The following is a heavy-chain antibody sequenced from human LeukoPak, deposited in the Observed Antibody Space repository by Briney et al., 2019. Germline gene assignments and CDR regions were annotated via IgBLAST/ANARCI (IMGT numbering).Heavy chain of an antibody. CDR3: ARMMATIPRGVPDY. J-gene: IGHJ4*02. CDR2: LKQDGSEK. V-gene: IGHV3-7*01. Sequence: GGCLRLSCASSGFTFSSYWMTWVRQAPGKGLEWVANLKQDGSEKYYVDSVKGRFTISRDNAKSSLYLQMDSLRAEDTAVYYCARMMATIPRGVPDYWGQGTLVTVSS. D-gene: IGHD5-24*01. CDR1: GFTFSSYW.